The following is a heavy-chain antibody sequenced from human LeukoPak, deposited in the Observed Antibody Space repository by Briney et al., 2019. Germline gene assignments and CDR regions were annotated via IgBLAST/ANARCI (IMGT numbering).Heavy chain of an antibody. Sequence: GGSLSLSCAASGFTFSDYYMSWIRQAPGKGLEWIAYMRGGGIPIYYADSVKGRFTISRDNAKNSLYLQMNNLRAEDTAVYYCARVGIVLAGPFDDWGQGTLVTVSS. V-gene: IGHV3-11*01. J-gene: IGHJ4*02. CDR3: ARVGIVLAGPFDD. D-gene: IGHD3-3*02. CDR1: GFTFSDYY. CDR2: MRGGGIPI.